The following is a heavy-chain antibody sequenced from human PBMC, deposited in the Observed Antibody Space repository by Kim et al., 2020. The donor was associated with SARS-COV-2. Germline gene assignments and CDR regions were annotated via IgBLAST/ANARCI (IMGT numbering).Heavy chain of an antibody. D-gene: IGHD1-1*01. V-gene: IGHV3-21*01. CDR1: GFTFSSYS. Sequence: GGSLRLSCAASGFTFSSYSMNWVRQAPGKGLEWVSSISSSSSYIYYADSVKGRFTISRDNAKNSLYLQMNSLRAEDTAVYYCARVSLLERGAFDIWGQGTMVTVSS. J-gene: IGHJ3*02. CDR3: ARVSLLERGAFDI. CDR2: ISSSSSYI.